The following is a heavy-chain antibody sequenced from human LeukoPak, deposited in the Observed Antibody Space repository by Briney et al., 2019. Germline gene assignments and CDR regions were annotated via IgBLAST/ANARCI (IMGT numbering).Heavy chain of an antibody. V-gene: IGHV3-9*01. J-gene: IGHJ6*03. CDR3: AKGYGWEASYYYYYMDV. CDR2: ISWNSGSI. D-gene: IGHD1-26*01. CDR1: GFTFDDYA. Sequence: PGGSLRLFCAASGFTFDDYAMHWVRQAPGKGLEWVSGISWNSGSIGYADSVKGRFTISRDNAKNSLYLQMNSLRAEDTAVYYCAKGYGWEASYYYYYMDVWGKGTTVTISS.